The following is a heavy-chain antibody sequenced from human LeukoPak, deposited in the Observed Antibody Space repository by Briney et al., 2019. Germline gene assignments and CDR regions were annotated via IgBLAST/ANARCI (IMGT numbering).Heavy chain of an antibody. CDR1: GFTVSSNY. Sequence: GGSLRLSCAASGFTVSSNYMSWVRQAPGKGLEWVSLIYDGGSTDYADSVKGRFTISRDNAKNSLYLQMNSLRAEDTAVYYCARAGPPAFDPWGQGTLVTVSS. CDR2: IYDGGST. CDR3: ARAGPPAFDP. J-gene: IGHJ5*02. V-gene: IGHV3-53*01.